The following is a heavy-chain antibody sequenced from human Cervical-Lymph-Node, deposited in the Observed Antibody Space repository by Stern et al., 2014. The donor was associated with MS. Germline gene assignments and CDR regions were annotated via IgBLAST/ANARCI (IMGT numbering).Heavy chain of an antibody. Sequence: EVQLVESGGGLVQPGRSLRLSCAASGFSFDDYAMQWVRQAPGKGLEWVSGISWNSGSTAYADSVKGRFTISRDNAKNSLFLQMDILRSEDTALYYCAKQRVRSYDHYGMDVWGQGTTVTVSS. J-gene: IGHJ6*02. CDR2: ISWNSGST. V-gene: IGHV3-9*01. D-gene: IGHD3-10*01. CDR3: AKQRVRSYDHYGMDV. CDR1: GFSFDDYA.